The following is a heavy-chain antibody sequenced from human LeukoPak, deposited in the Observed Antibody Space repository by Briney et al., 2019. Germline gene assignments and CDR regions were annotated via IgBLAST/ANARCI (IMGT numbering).Heavy chain of an antibody. Sequence: SQTLSLTCTVSGDSVSSGDYYWGWIRQPPGKGLEWIGTIYNSGSPYYNPSLKSRLTMSVDTSKNQFSLRLSSVTAADTAVYYCARTRDSGSYHLGDWGQGTLVTVFS. CDR1: GDSVSSGDYY. J-gene: IGHJ4*02. CDR2: IYNSGSP. D-gene: IGHD3-10*01. CDR3: ARTRDSGSYHLGD. V-gene: IGHV4-38-2*02.